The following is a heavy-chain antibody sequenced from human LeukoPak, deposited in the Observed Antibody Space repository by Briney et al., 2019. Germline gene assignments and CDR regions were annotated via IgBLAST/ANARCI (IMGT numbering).Heavy chain of an antibody. CDR3: ARTDYYDSSGYSGEFFDY. CDR2: INHSGST. D-gene: IGHD3-22*01. CDR1: GGSFSGYY. J-gene: IGHJ4*02. V-gene: IGHV4-34*01. Sequence: PSETLSLTCAVYGGSFSGYYWSWIRQSPGKGLEWIGEINHSGSTNYNPSLKSRVTISVDTSKNQFSLKLSSVTAADTAVYYCARTDYYDSSGYSGEFFDYWGQGTLVTVSS.